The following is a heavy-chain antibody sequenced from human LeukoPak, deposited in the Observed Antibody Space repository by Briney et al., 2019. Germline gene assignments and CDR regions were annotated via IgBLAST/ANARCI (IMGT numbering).Heavy chain of an antibody. CDR1: GYTFTSYG. CDR3: ARDRVQEYYYDRNWFDP. J-gene: IGHJ5*02. CDR2: ISAYNGNT. Sequence: ASVTVSCKASGYTFTSYGISWVRQAPGQGLEWMGWISAYNGNTNYAQKLQGRVTMTTDTSTSTAYMELRSLRSDDTAVYYCARDRVQEYYYDRNWFDPWGQGTLVTVSS. D-gene: IGHD3-22*01. V-gene: IGHV1-18*01.